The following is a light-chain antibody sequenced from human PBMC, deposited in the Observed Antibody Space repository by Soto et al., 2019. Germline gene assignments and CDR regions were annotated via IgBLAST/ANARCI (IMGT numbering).Light chain of an antibody. Sequence: IVMTQSPATLSVSPGERATLSCRASESISTYLTWYQQKPGQAPRLLVFGASTRATGIPARFSGSGSGTEFTLTISSLQSEDFVVYYCQQYNSWPPTFGQGTRLEIK. CDR3: QQYNSWPPT. CDR1: ESISTY. J-gene: IGKJ5*01. V-gene: IGKV3-15*01. CDR2: GAS.